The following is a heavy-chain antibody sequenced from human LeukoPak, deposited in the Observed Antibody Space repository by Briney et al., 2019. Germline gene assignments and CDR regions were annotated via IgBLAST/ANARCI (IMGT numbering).Heavy chain of an antibody. J-gene: IGHJ5*02. D-gene: IGHD1-26*01. Sequence: PGGSLRLSCAASGFTFSSYWMHWVRQAPGKGLVWVSRINSDGSSTSYADSVKGRFTISRDNAKNTLYLQMNSLRAEDTAVYYCARVCYSGDMFDPWGQGTLVTVSS. CDR1: GFTFSSYW. V-gene: IGHV3-74*01. CDR3: ARVCYSGDMFDP. CDR2: INSDGSST.